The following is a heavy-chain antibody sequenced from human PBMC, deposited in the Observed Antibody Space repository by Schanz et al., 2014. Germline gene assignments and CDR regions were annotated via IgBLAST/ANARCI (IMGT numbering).Heavy chain of an antibody. D-gene: IGHD5-18*01. CDR1: GFSVGNKY. J-gene: IGHJ4*02. CDR2: ISSRSSHI. CDR3: VRVSFADPRLYRGMDRDIDY. Sequence: EVQLVESGGGLVQPGGSLRLSCAASGFSVGNKYMNWVRQAPGKGLEWVSSISSRSSHIYYADSVKGRFTVSRDNAKNSVYLQMNNLRAEDTAVYYCVRVSFADPRLYRGMDRDIDYWGQGTLXTVSS. V-gene: IGHV3-21*01.